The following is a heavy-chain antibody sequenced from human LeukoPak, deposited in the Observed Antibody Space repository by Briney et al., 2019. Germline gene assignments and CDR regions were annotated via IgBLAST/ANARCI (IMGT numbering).Heavy chain of an antibody. D-gene: IGHD3-10*01. CDR2: IIPIFGTA. Sequence: ASVKVSCKASGGTFSSYAISWVRQAPGQGLEWMGGIIPIFGTANYAQKFQGRVTITADESTSTAYMELSSLRSEDTAVYYCAREGPHYYGSGRCPFFDYWGQGTLVTVSS. V-gene: IGHV1-69*13. CDR1: GGTFSSYA. J-gene: IGHJ4*02. CDR3: AREGPHYYGSGRCPFFDY.